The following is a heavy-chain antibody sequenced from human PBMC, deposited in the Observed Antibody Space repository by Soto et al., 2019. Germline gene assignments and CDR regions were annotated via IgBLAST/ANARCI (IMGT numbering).Heavy chain of an antibody. D-gene: IGHD6-13*01. Sequence: ASVKVSCKASGYTFTGYYMHWVRQAPGQGLEWMGWINPNNGGTNYAQKFQGWVTMTRDTPISTAYMELSRLRSDDTAVYYCARDLGMTTAAAAVGYWGQGTLVTVSS. CDR2: INPNNGGT. CDR1: GYTFTGYY. CDR3: ARDLGMTTAAAAVGY. J-gene: IGHJ4*02. V-gene: IGHV1-2*04.